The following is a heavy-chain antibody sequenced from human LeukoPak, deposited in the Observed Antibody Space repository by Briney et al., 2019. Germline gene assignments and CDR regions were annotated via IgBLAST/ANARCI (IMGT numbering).Heavy chain of an antibody. CDR3: AVGVGSSSWYFDY. CDR1: GYTFTSYY. J-gene: IGHJ4*02. CDR2: INPSGGNT. Sequence: ASVKVSCKASGYTFTSYYMHWVRQAPGQGLEWMGIINPSGGNTGYAQKFQGRVTMTRNTSISTAYMELSSLRSEDTAVYYCAVGVGSSSWYFDYWGQGTLVTVSS. D-gene: IGHD6-13*01. V-gene: IGHV1-46*01.